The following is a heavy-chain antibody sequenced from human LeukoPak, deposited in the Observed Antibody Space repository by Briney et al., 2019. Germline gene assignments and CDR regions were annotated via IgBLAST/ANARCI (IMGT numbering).Heavy chain of an antibody. J-gene: IGHJ4*02. D-gene: IGHD3-22*01. CDR1: GFTFSSYA. Sequence: GGSPRLSCAASGFTFSSYALTWVRQAPGKGLQWVSSISGSGGSTYYADSVQGRFTISRDNSKNTLYLQMNSLRAEDTAVYYCAKAKGFHYYDSSGFYSDSWGQGTLVTVSS. CDR3: AKAKGFHYYDSSGFYSDS. V-gene: IGHV3-23*01. CDR2: ISGSGGST.